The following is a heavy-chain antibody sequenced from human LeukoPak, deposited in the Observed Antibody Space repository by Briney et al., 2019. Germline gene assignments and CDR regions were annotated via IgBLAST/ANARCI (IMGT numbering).Heavy chain of an antibody. D-gene: IGHD3-3*01. J-gene: IGHJ5*02. CDR3: ARCTEDEWLLSNWFDP. V-gene: IGHV5-51*01. CDR1: GYSFTSYW. CDR2: IYPGDSDT. Sequence: GESLKISCKGSGYSFTSYWIGWVRQMPGKGLEWMGIIYPGDSDTRYSPSFQGQVTISADKSISTACLQWSSLKASDTAMYYCARCTEDEWLLSNWFDPWGQGTLVTVSS.